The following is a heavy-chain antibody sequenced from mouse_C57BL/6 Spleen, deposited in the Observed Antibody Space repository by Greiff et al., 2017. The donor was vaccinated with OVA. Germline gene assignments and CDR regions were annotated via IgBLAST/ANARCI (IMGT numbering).Heavy chain of an antibody. CDR2: INPNNGGT. J-gene: IGHJ3*01. CDR1: GYTFTDYN. D-gene: IGHD1-1*01. Sequence: EVQLQQSGPELVKPGASVKMSCKASGYTFTDYNMHWVKQSHGKSLEWIGYINPNNGGTSYNQKFKGKATLTVNKSSSTAYMELRSLTSEDSAVYYCAPEDYYGSSYPIAYWGQGTLVTVSA. V-gene: IGHV1-22*01. CDR3: APEDYYGSSYPIAY.